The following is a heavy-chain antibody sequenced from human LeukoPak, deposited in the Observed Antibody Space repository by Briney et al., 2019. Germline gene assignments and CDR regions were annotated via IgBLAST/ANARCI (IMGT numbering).Heavy chain of an antibody. CDR2: IRGSGGST. V-gene: IGHV3-23*01. J-gene: IGHJ4*02. Sequence: GGSLRLSCAASGFTFSSYSMNWVRQAPGKGLEWISAIRGSGGSTYYADSVKGRLTISRDNSKNTLYLQMNILGAEDTAVYYCAKDPTLQWFGDWYYLDYWGQGSLVTVSS. CDR3: AKDPTLQWFGDWYYLDY. D-gene: IGHD3-10*01. CDR1: GFTFSSYS.